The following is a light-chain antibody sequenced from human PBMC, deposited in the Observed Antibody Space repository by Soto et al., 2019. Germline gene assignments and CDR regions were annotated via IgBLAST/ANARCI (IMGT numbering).Light chain of an antibody. CDR3: MQATQFPYT. Sequence: DIVMTQTPLSSHVTLGQPASISCRSSQSIVHSDGNTYLSWLQQRPGQPPRLQIYKIYNRVSGVADRFSGSGAGTDFRLKISRVEAEDVGVYYCMQATQFPYTFGQGTKLEIK. J-gene: IGKJ2*01. CDR2: KIY. V-gene: IGKV2-24*01. CDR1: QSIVHSDGNTY.